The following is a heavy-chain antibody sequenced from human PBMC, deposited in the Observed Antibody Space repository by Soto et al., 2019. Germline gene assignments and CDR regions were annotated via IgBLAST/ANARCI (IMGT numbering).Heavy chain of an antibody. D-gene: IGHD2-21*01. CDR1: GGRFTNYI. Sequence: QVQLVQSGAEVKKPGSSVKVSCEASGGRFTNYIFTWVRQAPGQGLEWMGRSIPIKGTADYALKFQDRVSMTADKSTNRVHMEMRSLRPDDTAVYYCAKSLVFVDHGYMDVWGNGTTVTVSS. CDR3: AKSLVFVDHGYMDV. V-gene: IGHV1-69*08. J-gene: IGHJ6*03. CDR2: SIPIKGTA.